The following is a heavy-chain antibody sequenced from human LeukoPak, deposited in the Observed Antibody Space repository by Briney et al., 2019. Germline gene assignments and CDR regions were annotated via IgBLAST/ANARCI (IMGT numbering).Heavy chain of an antibody. CDR3: ATDLVDYGSGSYKGAFDI. J-gene: IGHJ3*02. Sequence: ASVKVSCKVSGYTLTELSMHWVRQAPGKGLEWMGGFDPEDGGTIYAQKFQGRVTMTEDTSTDTAYMELSSLRSEDTAVYYCATDLVDYGSGSYKGAFDIWGQGTMVTVSS. D-gene: IGHD3-10*01. CDR1: GYTLTELS. CDR2: FDPEDGGT. V-gene: IGHV1-24*01.